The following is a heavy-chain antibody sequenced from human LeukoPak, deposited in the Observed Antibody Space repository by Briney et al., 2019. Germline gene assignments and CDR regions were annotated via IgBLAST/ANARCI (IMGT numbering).Heavy chain of an antibody. D-gene: IGHD2-8*01. CDR3: ARNGVVSTSDI. Sequence: GGSLILSCAASGFTFSSSCMHWVRQTPGKGLLWVSYISPDGSTTNYADSVKGRFAIFRDNPKNTLYLQLNSLSAEDTAVYYCARNGVVSTSDIWGQRAMVTVSS. J-gene: IGHJ3*02. V-gene: IGHV3-74*01. CDR1: GFTFSSSC. CDR2: ISPDGSTT.